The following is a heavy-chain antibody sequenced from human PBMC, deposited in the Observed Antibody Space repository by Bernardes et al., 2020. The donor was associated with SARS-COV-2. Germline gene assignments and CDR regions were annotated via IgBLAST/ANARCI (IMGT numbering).Heavy chain of an antibody. CDR3: ARWSRPTGTQSRGTYGMDV. CDR1: GYAFTSYD. CDR2: MNPNSGNT. J-gene: IGHJ6*02. V-gene: IGHV1-8*01. D-gene: IGHD3-16*01. Sequence: ASVKVSCKASGYAFTSYDFNWVRQATGQGLEWMGWMNPNSGNTGYAQKFQGRVTMTRNTSISTAYMELSSLRSEDTAVYYCARWSRPTGTQSRGTYGMDVWGQGTTVTVSS.